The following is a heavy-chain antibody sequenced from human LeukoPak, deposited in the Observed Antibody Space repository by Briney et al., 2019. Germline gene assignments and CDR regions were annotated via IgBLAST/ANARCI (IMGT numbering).Heavy chain of an antibody. D-gene: IGHD3-22*01. Sequence: GGSLRLSCTVSGFRFNSYAMHWVRQAPGKGLEWVSAISGSGGSTYYADSVKGRFTISRDNSKNTLYLQMNSLRAEDTAVYYCAKGGVYYYDSSGYYFDYWGQGTLVTVSS. CDR3: AKGGVYYYDSSGYYFDY. V-gene: IGHV3-23*01. CDR2: ISGSGGST. CDR1: GFRFNSYA. J-gene: IGHJ4*02.